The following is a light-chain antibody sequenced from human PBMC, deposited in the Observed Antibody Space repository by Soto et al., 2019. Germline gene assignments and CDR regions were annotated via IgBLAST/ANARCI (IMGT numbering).Light chain of an antibody. CDR2: EVS. Sequence: QSAPTQPPSASGSPGQSATISCTGTSSDVGGYNYVSWYQQYPGKAPKLMIYEVSKRPSGVPDRFSGSKSGNTASLTVSGLQAEDEADYYCSSYAGSSTWVFGGGTNSPS. CDR1: SSDVGGYNY. CDR3: SSYAGSSTWV. V-gene: IGLV2-8*01. J-gene: IGLJ3*02.